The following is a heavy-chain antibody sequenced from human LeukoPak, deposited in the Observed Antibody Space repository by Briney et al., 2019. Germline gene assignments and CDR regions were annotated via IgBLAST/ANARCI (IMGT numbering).Heavy chain of an antibody. CDR2: IYYSGST. V-gene: IGHV4-59*01. CDR3: ARAVAARYPFDY. CDR1: GGSISSYY. D-gene: IGHD6-6*01. J-gene: IGHJ4*02. Sequence: SETLSLTCTVSGGSISSYYWSWIRQPPGKGLEWIGYIYYSGSTNYNPSLKSRVTISVDTSKNQFSLELSSVTAADTAVYYCARAVAARYPFDYWGQGTLVTVSS.